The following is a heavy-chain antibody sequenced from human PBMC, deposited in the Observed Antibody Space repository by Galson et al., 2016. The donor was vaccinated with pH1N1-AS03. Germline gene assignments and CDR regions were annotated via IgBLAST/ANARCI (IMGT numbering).Heavy chain of an antibody. V-gene: IGHV3-7*01. CDR1: GFTFSTNW. Sequence: SLRLSCAGSGFTFSTNWMRWVRQAPGKGLEWVASMNQGGSERYYVDSVKGRFTISRDNPKNPLYLQRNSPRPEDTALYYCAIAPPYSGSLYYFDSWGQGALVTVSS. CDR3: AIAPPYSGSLYYFDS. J-gene: IGHJ4*02. D-gene: IGHD1-26*01. CDR2: MNQGGSER.